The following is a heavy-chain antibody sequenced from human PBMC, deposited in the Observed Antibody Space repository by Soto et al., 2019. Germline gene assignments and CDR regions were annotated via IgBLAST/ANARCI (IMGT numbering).Heavy chain of an antibody. CDR3: ARVRCISTSCYNYYYGMDV. CDR2: IIPILGIA. V-gene: IGHV1-69*02. CDR1: GGTFSSYT. Sequence: SVKVSCNASGGTFSSYTISWVRQAPGQGLEWMGRIIPILGIANYAQKFQGRVTITADKSTSTAYMELSSLRSEDTAVYYCARVRCISTSCYNYYYGMDVWGQGTTVTVSS. D-gene: IGHD2-2*02. J-gene: IGHJ6*02.